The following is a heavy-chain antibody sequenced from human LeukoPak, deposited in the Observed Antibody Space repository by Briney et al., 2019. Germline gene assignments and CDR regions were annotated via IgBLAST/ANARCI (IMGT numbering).Heavy chain of an antibody. V-gene: IGHV4-61*02. J-gene: IGHJ5*02. CDR3: ARHRCRGRWLQVDWFDP. Sequence: SETLSLTCTVSGDSISSGDYYWSWIRQPAGKGLEWIGRISSSGSTNYNPSLKSRVTISVDTSKNQFSLKLSSVTAADTAVYYCARHRCRGRWLQVDWFDPWGQGTLVTVSS. D-gene: IGHD5-24*01. CDR1: GDSISSGDYY. CDR2: ISSSGST.